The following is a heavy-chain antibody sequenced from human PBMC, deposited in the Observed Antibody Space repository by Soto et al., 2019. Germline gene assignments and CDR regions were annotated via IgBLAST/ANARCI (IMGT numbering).Heavy chain of an antibody. CDR2: ISYDGSNK. V-gene: IGHV3-30*18. J-gene: IGHJ4*02. Sequence: QVQLVESGGGVVQPGRSLRLSCAASGFTFSSYGMHWVRQAPGKGLEWVAVISYDGSNKYYADSVKGRFTISRDNSKNTLYLQMNSLRAEDTAVYYCAKDGSSGSYPSYWGQGTLFTVSS. CDR1: GFTFSSYG. D-gene: IGHD1-26*01. CDR3: AKDGSSGSYPSY.